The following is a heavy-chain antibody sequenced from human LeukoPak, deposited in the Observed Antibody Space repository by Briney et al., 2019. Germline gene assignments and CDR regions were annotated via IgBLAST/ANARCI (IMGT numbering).Heavy chain of an antibody. CDR1: GGSISDYY. J-gene: IGHJ4*02. CDR3: ARGTRFLEWLLYY. CDR2: IYHSGST. D-gene: IGHD3-3*01. Sequence: SETLSLTCSVSGGSISDYYWSWIRQPPGKGLEWIGYIYHSGSTYYNPSLKSRVTISVDRSKNQFSLKLSSVTAADTAVYYCARGTRFLEWLLYYWGQGTLVTVSS. V-gene: IGHV4-30-2*01.